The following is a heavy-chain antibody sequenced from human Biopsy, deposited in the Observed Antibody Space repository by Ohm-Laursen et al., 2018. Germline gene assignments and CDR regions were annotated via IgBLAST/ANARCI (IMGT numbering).Heavy chain of an antibody. CDR3: ARDIMNRIAGLVARSDVFDV. CDR1: GYAVNDYF. D-gene: IGHD3-16*01. V-gene: IGHV1-2*02. J-gene: IGHJ3*01. CDR2: ISPNSGGT. Sequence: SVKVSCKSSGYAVNDYFLHWLRQAPGQGPEWMGWISPNSGGTNYAQKFQGRVTMTTDTSTSTVYLELRRLISDDTAVYYCARDIMNRIAGLVARSDVFDVWGQGTLVTVSS.